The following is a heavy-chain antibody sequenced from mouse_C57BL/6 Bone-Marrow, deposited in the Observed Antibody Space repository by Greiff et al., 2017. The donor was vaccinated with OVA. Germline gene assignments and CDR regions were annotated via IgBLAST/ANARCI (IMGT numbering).Heavy chain of an antibody. J-gene: IGHJ1*03. V-gene: IGHV1-9*01. CDR1: GYTFTGYW. D-gene: IGHD2-4*01. CDR3: ARCYRPYYDYDDWYFDV. Sequence: QVQLQQSGAELMKPGASVKLSCKATGYTFTGYWIEWVKQRPGHGLEWIGEILPGSGSTNYNEKFKGKATFTADTSSNTAYMQLSSLTTEDSAIYYCARCYRPYYDYDDWYFDVWGTGTTLTVSS. CDR2: ILPGSGST.